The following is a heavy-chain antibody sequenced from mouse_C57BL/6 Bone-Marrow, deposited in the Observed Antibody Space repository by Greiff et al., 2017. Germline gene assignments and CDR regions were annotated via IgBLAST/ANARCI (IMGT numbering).Heavy chain of an antibody. D-gene: IGHD1-1*01. Sequence: EVKLVASGGGLVQPGGSMKLSCVASGFTFSNYWMNWVRQSPEKGLEWVAQIRLKSDNYATHYAESVKGRFTISRDDSKSSVYLQMNNLRAEDTGIYYCTGESSFAYWGQGTLVTVSA. V-gene: IGHV6-3*01. CDR2: IRLKSDNYAT. CDR3: TGESSFAY. J-gene: IGHJ3*01. CDR1: GFTFSNYW.